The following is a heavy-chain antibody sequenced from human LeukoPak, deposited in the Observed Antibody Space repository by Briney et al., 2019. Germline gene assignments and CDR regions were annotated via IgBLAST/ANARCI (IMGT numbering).Heavy chain of an antibody. Sequence: SETLSLTCTVSGGSISGLYWSWIRQPPGKGLEWIGYIYYSGSTNYNPPLKTRVAISVDTSKNQFSLKLSSVTAADTAVYYCSRGTRSSGNYYYYMDVWGKGTTVTVSS. CDR2: IYYSGST. CDR1: GGSISGLY. D-gene: IGHD3/OR15-3a*01. J-gene: IGHJ6*03. V-gene: IGHV4-59*11. CDR3: SRGTRSSGNYYYYMDV.